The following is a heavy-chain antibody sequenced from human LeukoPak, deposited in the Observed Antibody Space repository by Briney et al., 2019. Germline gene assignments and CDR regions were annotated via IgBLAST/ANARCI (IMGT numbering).Heavy chain of an antibody. Sequence: GGSLRLSCAASGFTFNSYTMHWVRQAPGKGLEWVTVISYDGSNKYYADSVKGRFTISRDNSKNTLYLQMNSLRAEDTAVYYCAKVIYDSSGPKLQDAFDIWGQGTMVTVSS. CDR1: GFTFNSYT. CDR2: ISYDGSNK. J-gene: IGHJ3*02. V-gene: IGHV3-30-3*01. CDR3: AKVIYDSSGPKLQDAFDI. D-gene: IGHD3-22*01.